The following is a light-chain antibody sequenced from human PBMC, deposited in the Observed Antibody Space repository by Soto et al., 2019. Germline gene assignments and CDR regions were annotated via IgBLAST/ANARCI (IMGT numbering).Light chain of an antibody. V-gene: IGKV1-39*01. CDR3: QQYNRYWT. CDR2: DVS. CDR1: QSISSY. J-gene: IGKJ1*01. Sequence: DIQMTQSPSSLSASVGDRVTITCRASQSISSYLNWYQQKPGKAPKLLIYDVSSLQSGVPSRFSGSGSETEFTLTISSLLPDDFATYYCQQYNRYWTFGQGTKVDI.